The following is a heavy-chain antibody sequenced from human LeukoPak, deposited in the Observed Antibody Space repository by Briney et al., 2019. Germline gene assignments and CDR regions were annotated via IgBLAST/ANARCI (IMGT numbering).Heavy chain of an antibody. V-gene: IGHV4-39*07. Sequence: SETLSLTCTVSGGSISSGSYYWSWIRQPPGKGLEWIGEINHSGSTNYNPSLKSRVTISVDTSKNQFSLKLSSVTAADTAVYYCARALGYYYPDAFDIWGQGTMVTVSS. CDR3: ARALGYYYPDAFDI. CDR1: GGSISSGSYY. J-gene: IGHJ3*02. D-gene: IGHD3-22*01. CDR2: INHSGST.